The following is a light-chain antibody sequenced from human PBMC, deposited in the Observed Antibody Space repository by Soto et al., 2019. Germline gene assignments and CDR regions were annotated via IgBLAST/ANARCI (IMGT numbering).Light chain of an antibody. V-gene: IGLV1-40*01. CDR1: SSNIGAIYG. J-gene: IGLJ1*01. CDR2: VNT. Sequence: QSALTQPPSVSGAPGQRVTISCTGSSSNIGAIYGVHWYQQLPGTAPKLLIYVNTNRPSGVPDRFSASKSGTSASLAITGLQAEDEADYYCQSYDDSLSAFVFGTGTTVTVL. CDR3: QSYDDSLSAFV.